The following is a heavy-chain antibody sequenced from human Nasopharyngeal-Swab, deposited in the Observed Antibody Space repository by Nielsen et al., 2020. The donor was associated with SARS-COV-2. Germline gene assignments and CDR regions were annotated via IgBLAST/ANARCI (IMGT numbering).Heavy chain of an antibody. CDR2: INHSGST. J-gene: IGHJ6*03. D-gene: IGHD2-15*01. V-gene: IGHV4-34*01. CDR3: ARGPRVADYYYYYMDV. Sequence: RQAPGKGLEWIGEINHSGSTNYNPSLKSRVTISVDTSKNQFSLKLSSVTAADTAVYYCARGPRVADYYYYYMDVRGKGTTVTVSS.